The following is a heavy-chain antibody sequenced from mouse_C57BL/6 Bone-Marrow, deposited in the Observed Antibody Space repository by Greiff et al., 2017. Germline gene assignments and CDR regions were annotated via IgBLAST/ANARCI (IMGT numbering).Heavy chain of an antibody. CDR2: LWGGGST. CDR3: AGGDY. Sequence: VTLQESGPGLVAPSQSLSITCTVSGFSLTSSGVAWVRQPPGKGLEWLGVLWGGGSTNYNSALKSSLSSSKDNSKSQVSLKMNRLQTDDTAMYYCAGGDYWGQGTSVTVSS. J-gene: IGHJ4*01. V-gene: IGHV2-9*01. CDR1: GFSLTSSG.